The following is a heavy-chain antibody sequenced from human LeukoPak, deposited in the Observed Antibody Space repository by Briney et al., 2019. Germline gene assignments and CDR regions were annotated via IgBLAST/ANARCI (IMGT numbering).Heavy chain of an antibody. CDR1: GGTFSSYT. Sequence: ASVKVCCKATGGTFSSYTISWVRQAPGQGLEWMGRIIPILGIANYAQKFQGRVTITADKSTSTAYMELSSLRSEDTAVYYCASTTGTYYYYYGMDVWGQGTTVTVSS. V-gene: IGHV1-69*02. CDR3: ASTTGTYYYYYGMDV. CDR2: IIPILGIA. J-gene: IGHJ6*02. D-gene: IGHD1-1*01.